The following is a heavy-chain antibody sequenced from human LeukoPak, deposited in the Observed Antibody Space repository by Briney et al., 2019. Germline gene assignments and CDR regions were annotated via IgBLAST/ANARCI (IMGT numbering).Heavy chain of an antibody. J-gene: IGHJ4*02. CDR2: ISSSGSTI. CDR1: GFTFRSSE. CDR3: ASARYFDY. V-gene: IGHV3-48*03. Sequence: TGGSLRLSCAASGFTFRSSEMNWVRQAPRKGLEWLSYISSSGSTIWYADSVKGRFTISRDNAKNSLYLQMNSLRAEDTAVYYCASARYFDYWGQGTLVTVSS.